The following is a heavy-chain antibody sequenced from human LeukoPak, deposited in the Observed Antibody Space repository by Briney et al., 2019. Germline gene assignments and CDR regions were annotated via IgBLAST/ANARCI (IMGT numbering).Heavy chain of an antibody. D-gene: IGHD1-26*01. Sequence: ASVKVSCKASGYTFTGYYMHWVRQAPGQGLEWMGWINPNSGGTNYAQKFQGRVTMTRDTSISTAYMELSRLRSDDTAVYYCARVGPSRWEPDYYFDYWGQGTLVTVSS. V-gene: IGHV1-2*02. CDR3: ARVGPSRWEPDYYFDY. J-gene: IGHJ4*02. CDR2: INPNSGGT. CDR1: GYTFTGYY.